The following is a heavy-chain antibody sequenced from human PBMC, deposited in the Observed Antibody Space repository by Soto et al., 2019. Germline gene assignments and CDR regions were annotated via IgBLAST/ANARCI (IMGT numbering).Heavy chain of an antibody. CDR3: AASSSVSAAGYFKF. CDR1: GDLFNNYA. V-gene: IGHV1-69*01. CDR2: ISPLFSTT. D-gene: IGHD2-2*01. J-gene: IGHJ4*02. Sequence: QVQLVQSGAEVKEPGSSVKVSCKATGDLFNNYAFNCVRQAPGQGLEWMGRISPLFSTTNYAQKVQGRVKIGADELTSIVYLEVSNLEAEDTAMYYCAASSSVSAAGYFKFWGQGTLGTVSP.